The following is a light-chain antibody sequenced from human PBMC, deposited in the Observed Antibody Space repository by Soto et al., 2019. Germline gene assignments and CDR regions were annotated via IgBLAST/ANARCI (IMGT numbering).Light chain of an antibody. V-gene: IGKV3-11*01. J-gene: IGKJ5*01. CDR1: QSVSSN. CDR3: QQRSNWIT. CDR2: DAS. Sequence: EIVMTQSPATLSASPGERATFSCRASQSVSSNLAWYQQKPGQAPRLLVYDASARATGIPARFSGSGSGTDFTLTISSLEPEDFAVYYCQQRSNWITFGQGTRLEIK.